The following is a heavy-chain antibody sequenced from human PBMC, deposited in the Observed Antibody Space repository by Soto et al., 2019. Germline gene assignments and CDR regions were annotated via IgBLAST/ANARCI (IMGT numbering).Heavy chain of an antibody. D-gene: IGHD4-4*01. V-gene: IGHV2-5*02. J-gene: IGHJ2*01. CDR2: IYWDDDK. CDR1: GFSLSTSGVG. CDR3: VHQEWNNNNYYFDL. Sequence: QITVKESGPKLVKPSQTLTLTCAFSGFSLSTSGVGVGWVRQPPGKAPEWLALIYWDDDKRYRPSLKSRLSITKDTSKDQVVFTMTNMDPVDTATYYCVHQEWNNNNYYFDLWGRGTLVTVSS.